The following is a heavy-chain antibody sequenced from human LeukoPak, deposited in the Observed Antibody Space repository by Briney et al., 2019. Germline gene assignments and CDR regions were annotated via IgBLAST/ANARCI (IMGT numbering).Heavy chain of an antibody. D-gene: IGHD2-2*02. CDR3: ARAKGGYCSSSSCYSFDY. J-gene: IGHJ4*02. CDR2: VYYSGGT. Sequence: SETLSLTCTVSGGSLSSSSYYWGWIRQPPGKGLEWIGSVYYSGGTYYNPSLKSRVTISLDTSKNQFSLKLSSVTAADTAVFHCARAKGGYCSSSSCYSFDYWGQGTLVTVSS. V-gene: IGHV4-39*07. CDR1: GGSLSSSSYY.